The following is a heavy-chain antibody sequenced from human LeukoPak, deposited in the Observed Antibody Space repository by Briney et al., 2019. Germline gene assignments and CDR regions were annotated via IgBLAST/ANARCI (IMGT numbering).Heavy chain of an antibody. CDR1: GYSFAGYY. CDR3: ARGLVGKDYYYYYMDV. CDR2: INPNRGAT. J-gene: IGHJ6*03. D-gene: IGHD6-19*01. V-gene: IGHV1-2*02. Sequence: ASVKVSCKASGYSFAGYYIHWVRQAPGQGLEWMGWINPNRGATNYAQKFQDRVAMTRDTSISTAYMELSSLRSEDTAVYYCARGLVGKDYYYYYMDVWGKGTTVTVSS.